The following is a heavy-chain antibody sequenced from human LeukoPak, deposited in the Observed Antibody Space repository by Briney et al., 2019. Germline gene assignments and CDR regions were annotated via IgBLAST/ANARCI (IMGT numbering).Heavy chain of an antibody. V-gene: IGHV3-30-3*01. CDR1: GFTFSSYA. J-gene: IGHJ5*02. Sequence: GGSLRLSCAASGFTFSSYAMHWVRQAPGKGLEWVAVISYDGSNKYYADSVKGRFTISRDNSKNTLYLQMNSLRAEDTAVYYCARVIVPAARGDWFDPWGQGTLVTVSS. D-gene: IGHD2-2*01. CDR3: ARVIVPAARGDWFDP. CDR2: ISYDGSNK.